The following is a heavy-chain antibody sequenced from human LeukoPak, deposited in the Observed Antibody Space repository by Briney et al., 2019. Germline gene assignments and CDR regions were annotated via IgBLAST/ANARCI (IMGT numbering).Heavy chain of an antibody. V-gene: IGHV3-33*06. CDR2: IWYDGSNK. J-gene: IGHJ4*02. Sequence: GGSLRLSCAASGFTFSSYGMHWVRQAPGKGLEWVAVIWYDGSNKYYADSVKGRFTISRDNSKNTLYVQVNSLGTEDTAAYYCAKGSYYDSNGSFYFDYWGQGTLVTVSS. CDR3: AKGSYYDSNGSFYFDY. CDR1: GFTFSSYG. D-gene: IGHD3-22*01.